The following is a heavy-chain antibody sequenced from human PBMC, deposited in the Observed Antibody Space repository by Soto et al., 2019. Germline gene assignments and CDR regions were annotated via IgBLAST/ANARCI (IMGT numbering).Heavy chain of an antibody. CDR2: INHSGST. Sequence: SETLSLTCAVYGGSFSGYYWSWIRQPPGKGLEWIGEINHSGSTNYNPSLKSRVTISVDTSKNQFSLKLSSVTAADTAVYYCASSPLTNIVATRAFDYWGQGTLVTVSS. CDR3: ASSPLTNIVATRAFDY. D-gene: IGHD5-12*01. CDR1: GGSFSGYY. V-gene: IGHV4-34*01. J-gene: IGHJ4*02.